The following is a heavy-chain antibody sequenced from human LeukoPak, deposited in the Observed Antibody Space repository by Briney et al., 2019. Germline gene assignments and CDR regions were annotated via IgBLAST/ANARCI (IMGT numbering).Heavy chain of an antibody. CDR2: MYTSGST. CDR1: GGSISSGSYY. V-gene: IGHV4-61*02. J-gene: IGHJ6*03. CDR3: ARTRFLLNYMDV. Sequence: SETLSLTCTVSGGSISSGSYYWSWIRQPAGKGLEWIGRMYTSGSTNYNPSLKSRVTISVDTSKNQFSLKLSSVTAADTAVYYCARTRFLLNYMDVWGKGTTVTVSS. D-gene: IGHD3-3*01.